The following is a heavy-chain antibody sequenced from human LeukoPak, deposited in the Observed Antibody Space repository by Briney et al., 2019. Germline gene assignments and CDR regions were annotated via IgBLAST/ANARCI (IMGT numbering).Heavy chain of an antibody. J-gene: IGHJ4*02. CDR3: TTEGIMITFGGVIVRTPLDY. Sequence: PGGSLRLSCAASGFTFSNAWMSWVRQAPGKGLEWVGRIKSKTDGGTTDYAAPVKGRFTISRDDSKNTLYLQMNSLKTEDTAVYYCTTEGIMITFGGVIVRTPLDYWGQGTLVTVSS. CDR2: IKSKTDGGTT. V-gene: IGHV3-15*01. CDR1: GFTFSNAW. D-gene: IGHD3-16*02.